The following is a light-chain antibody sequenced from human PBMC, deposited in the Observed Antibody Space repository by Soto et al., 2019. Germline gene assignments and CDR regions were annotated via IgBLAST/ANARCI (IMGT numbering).Light chain of an antibody. Sequence: EVVLTQSPATLSLSPGERATLSCRASQSVSSHLAWCQQRPGQAPRLLIYDAHNRATGIPGRFSGSGYGTDFPLTISSLEPEDFALYYCQQRSDGPAYTFGQGTRLDIK. V-gene: IGKV3-11*01. CDR2: DAH. CDR1: QSVSSH. J-gene: IGKJ2*01. CDR3: QQRSDGPAYT.